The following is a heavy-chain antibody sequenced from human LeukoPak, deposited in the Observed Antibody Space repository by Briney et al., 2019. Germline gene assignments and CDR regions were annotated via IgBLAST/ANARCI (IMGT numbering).Heavy chain of an antibody. Sequence: ASVKVSCKASGFIFSVYALIWVRQAPGQGLELMGWINTNTGNPTYAQGFTGRFVFSLDTSVSTAYLQISSLRTDDTAVYYCAKIETFNYDTSGRHWLDSWGQGTLVTVSS. D-gene: IGHD3-16*01. V-gene: IGHV7-4-1*02. CDR3: AKIETFNYDTSGRHWLDS. CDR1: GFIFSVYA. CDR2: INTNTGNP. J-gene: IGHJ5*01.